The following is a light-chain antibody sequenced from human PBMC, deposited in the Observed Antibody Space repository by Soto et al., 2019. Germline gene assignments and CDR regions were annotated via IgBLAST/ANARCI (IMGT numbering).Light chain of an antibody. J-gene: IGLJ1*01. CDR3: SSYTGAYTRL. Sequence: QSALAQPASVSGSPGQSIAISCTGTSGDIGAYDYVSWYQQHPGKAPKLMIYEVNDRPSGVSNRFSGSKSGNTASLTISGLQAEDEAEYYCSSYTGAYTRLFGTGTKLTVL. V-gene: IGLV2-14*01. CDR1: SGDIGAYDY. CDR2: EVN.